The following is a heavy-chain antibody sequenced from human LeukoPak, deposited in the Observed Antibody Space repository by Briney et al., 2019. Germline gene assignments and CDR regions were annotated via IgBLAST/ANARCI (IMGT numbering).Heavy chain of an antibody. J-gene: IGHJ5*02. CDR3: ARDTRTTNSSSFNWFDP. V-gene: IGHV4-61*02. CDR1: GGSISSGSYY. D-gene: IGHD6-13*01. Sequence: PSETLSLTCTVSGGSISSGSYYWSWIRQPAGKGLEWIGRIYSSGTTNYSPSLKSRVTISVDTSKNQFSLKLSSVTAADTAVYYCARDTRTTNSSSFNWFDPWGQGTLVTVSS. CDR2: IYSSGTT.